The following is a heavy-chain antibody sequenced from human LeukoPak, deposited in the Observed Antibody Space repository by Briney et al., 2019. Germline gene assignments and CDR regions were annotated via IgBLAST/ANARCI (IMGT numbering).Heavy chain of an antibody. CDR2: IHHSGDT. V-gene: IGHV4-59*02. CDR3: ARATDYYYYGMDV. CDR1: GDSVSSYY. Sequence: SETLSLTCSVSGDSVSSYYWNWIRQPPGEGPEWIGYIHHSGDTNNNPSLRSRVTMSVDTARNQFSLDLISVTAADTAVYYCARATDYYYYGMDVWGQGTTVTVSS. J-gene: IGHJ6*02.